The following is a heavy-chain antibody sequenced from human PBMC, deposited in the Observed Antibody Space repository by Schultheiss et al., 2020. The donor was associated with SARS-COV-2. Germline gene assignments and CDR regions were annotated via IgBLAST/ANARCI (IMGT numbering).Heavy chain of an antibody. V-gene: IGHV1-2*02. CDR1: GYTFTGYY. Sequence: ASVKVSCKASGYTFTGYYMHWVRQAPGQGLEWMGWINPNSGGTNYAQKFQGRVTMTRDTSTSTVYMELSSLRSDDTAVYYCARGITPKENAFDIWGQGTMVTVSS. J-gene: IGHJ3*02. D-gene: IGHD4-23*01. CDR2: INPNSGGT. CDR3: ARGITPKENAFDI.